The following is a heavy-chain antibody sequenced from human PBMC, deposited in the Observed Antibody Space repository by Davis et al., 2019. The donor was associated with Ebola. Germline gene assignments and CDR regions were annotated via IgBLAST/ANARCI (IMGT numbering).Heavy chain of an antibody. Sequence: PGGSLTLSCAASGFTFSSYAMSWLRQAPGKGLEWVSAISGSGGSTYYADSVKGRFTISRDNSKNTLYLQMNSLSEDTAVYYCAKMTTVTTFGGMDVWGQGTTVTVSS. CDR2: ISGSGGST. V-gene: IGHV3-23*01. J-gene: IGHJ6*02. D-gene: IGHD4-17*01. CDR3: AKMTTVTTFGGMDV. CDR1: GFTFSSYA.